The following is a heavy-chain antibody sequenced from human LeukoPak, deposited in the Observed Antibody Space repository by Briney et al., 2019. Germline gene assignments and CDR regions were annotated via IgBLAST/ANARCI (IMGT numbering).Heavy chain of an antibody. Sequence: GGSLRLSCAASGFTVSSNYMSWVRQAPGKGLEWVSVLYSGGSTYYADSVKGRFTISRDNPKNTLYLQMSSLRAEDTAVYYCARDPAPTIGVGYFDYWGQGTLVTVSS. D-gene: IGHD3-16*01. V-gene: IGHV3-53*01. CDR2: LYSGGST. J-gene: IGHJ4*02. CDR3: ARDPAPTIGVGYFDY. CDR1: GFTVSSNY.